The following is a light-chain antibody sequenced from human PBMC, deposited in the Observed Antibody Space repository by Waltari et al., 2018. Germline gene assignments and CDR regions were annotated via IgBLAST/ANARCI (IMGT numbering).Light chain of an antibody. V-gene: IGKV3-15*01. CDR1: RSVSSN. Sequence: EIVMTQSLATLSVSPGERSTLSCRASRSVSSNLAWYQQKPGQAPRLLIYGASTRATGIPARFSGSGSGTEFTLTISSLQSEDFAVYYCQQYNNWPPYTFGQGTKLEIK. CDR3: QQYNNWPPYT. J-gene: IGKJ2*01. CDR2: GAS.